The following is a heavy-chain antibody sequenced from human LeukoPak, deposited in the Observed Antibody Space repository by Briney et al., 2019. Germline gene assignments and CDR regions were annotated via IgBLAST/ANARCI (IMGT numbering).Heavy chain of an antibody. CDR1: GYTFTSYG. J-gene: IGHJ4*02. Sequence: GASVKVSCKASGYTFTSYGISWVRQAPGQGLEWMGWISAYNGNTNYAQKLQGRVTMTTDTSTSTAYMELRSLRSDDTAVYYCARDLVYCGGDCYSFDYWGQGTLVTVSS. CDR2: ISAYNGNT. D-gene: IGHD2-21*02. V-gene: IGHV1-18*01. CDR3: ARDLVYCGGDCYSFDY.